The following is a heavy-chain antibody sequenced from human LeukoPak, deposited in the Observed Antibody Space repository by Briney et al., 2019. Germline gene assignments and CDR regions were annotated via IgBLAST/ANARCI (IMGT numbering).Heavy chain of an antibody. CDR3: ASEVSGSHAFDI. D-gene: IGHD6-25*01. J-gene: IGHJ3*02. Sequence: ASVKVSCKASGYIFTSYYMHWVRQAPGRGLEWMGIINPSGGSTSYAQKFQGRVTMTRDMSTSTVYMELSSLRSEDTAVYYCASEVSGSHAFDIWGQGTMVTVSS. V-gene: IGHV1-46*01. CDR2: INPSGGST. CDR1: GYIFTSYY.